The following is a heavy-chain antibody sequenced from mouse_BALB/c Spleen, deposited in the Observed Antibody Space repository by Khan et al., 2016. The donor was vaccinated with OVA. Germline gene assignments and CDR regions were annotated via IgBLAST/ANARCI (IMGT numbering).Heavy chain of an antibody. CDR1: GFSLSRYN. J-gene: IGHJ4*01. CDR2: IWGGGGT. D-gene: IGHD2-14*01. V-gene: IGHV2-6-4*01. Sequence: GKLMESGPGLVAPSQSLSITCTVSGFSLSRYNIHWVRQPPGKGLEWLGMIWGGGGTDYNSTLKSSLSIRKDNSKSQVLLKMNSLQIDDTAMYYCARAYYRYDGYYAMDYWGQGTSVTGSS. CDR3: ARAYYRYDGYYAMDY.